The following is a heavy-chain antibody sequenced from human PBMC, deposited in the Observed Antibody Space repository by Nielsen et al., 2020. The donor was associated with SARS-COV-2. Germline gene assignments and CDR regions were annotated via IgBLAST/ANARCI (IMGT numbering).Heavy chain of an antibody. CDR1: GFTFEHYA. CDR2: ISWNGRNT. V-gene: IGHV3-43D*03. D-gene: IGHD3-3*01. J-gene: IGHJ4*02. CDR3: VKGGGIFGETNDYFES. Sequence: GESLKISCAASGFTFEHYAMHWVRQAPGKGLEYVALISWNGRNTNYVDAVKGRFTISRDNRKNSLSLQLDSLRPADTALYYCVKGGGIFGETNDYFESWGQGTLVSVSS.